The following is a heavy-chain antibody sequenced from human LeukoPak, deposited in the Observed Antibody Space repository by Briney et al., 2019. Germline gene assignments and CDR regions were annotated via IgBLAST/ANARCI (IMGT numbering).Heavy chain of an antibody. D-gene: IGHD1-7*01. CDR3: AREILGAGTTDY. CDR2: INPSGGSP. Sequence: ASVKVSCKASGYTFTNYYMHWVRQAPGQGLEWMGIINPSGGSPSYAQKFQGRVTMTRDTSTSTVYMELSRLRSDDTAVYYCAREILGAGTTDYWGQGTLVTVSS. CDR1: GYTFTNYY. V-gene: IGHV1-46*01. J-gene: IGHJ4*02.